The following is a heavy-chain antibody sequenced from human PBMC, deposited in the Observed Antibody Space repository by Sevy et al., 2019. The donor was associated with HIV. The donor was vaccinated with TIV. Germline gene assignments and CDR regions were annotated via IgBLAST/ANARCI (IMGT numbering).Heavy chain of an antibody. V-gene: IGHV3-74*01. CDR2: INSDGSST. CDR1: GFTFSSYW. Sequence: GGSLRLSCAASGFTFSSYWMHWVRQAPGKGLVWVSRINSDGSSTSYADSVKGRFTISRDNAKNTPYLQMNSLRGEDTALYYCARSGSGSVSYYNPKNYYYYYMDVWGKGTTVTVSS. CDR3: ARSGSGSVSYYNPKNYYYYYMDV. D-gene: IGHD3-10*01. J-gene: IGHJ6*03.